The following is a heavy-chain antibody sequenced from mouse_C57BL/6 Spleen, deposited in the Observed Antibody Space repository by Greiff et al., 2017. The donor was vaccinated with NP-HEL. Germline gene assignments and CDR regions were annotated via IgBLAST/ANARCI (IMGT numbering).Heavy chain of an antibody. CDR3: ARQGGSSPYYFDY. J-gene: IGHJ2*01. V-gene: IGHV5-6*01. CDR2: ISSGGSYT. D-gene: IGHD1-1*01. CDR1: GFTFSSYG. Sequence: EVMLVESGGDLVKPGGSLKLSCAASGFTFSSYGMSWVRQTPDKRLEWVATISSGGSYTYYPDSVKGRFTISRDNAKNTLYLQMSSLKSEDTAMYYGARQGGSSPYYFDYWGQGTTLTVSS.